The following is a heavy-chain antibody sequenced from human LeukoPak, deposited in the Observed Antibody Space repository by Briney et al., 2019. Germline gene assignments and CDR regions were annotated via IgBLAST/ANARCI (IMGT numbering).Heavy chain of an antibody. CDR1: GFTFDDYA. Sequence: PGGSLRLSCAASGFTFDDYAMHWVRQAPGKGLEWVSGISWNSGRIGYADSVKGRFTISRDNAKNSLYLQMNCLRVEDTALYYCARDPSSGWYLKGWFDPWGQGTLVTVSS. CDR2: ISWNSGRI. V-gene: IGHV3-9*01. CDR3: ARDPSSGWYLKGWFDP. D-gene: IGHD6-19*01. J-gene: IGHJ5*02.